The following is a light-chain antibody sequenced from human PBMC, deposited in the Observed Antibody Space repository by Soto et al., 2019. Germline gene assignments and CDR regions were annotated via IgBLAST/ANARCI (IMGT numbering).Light chain of an antibody. CDR2: KAS. Sequence: SGSVGDSETITCRASQSISSWLAWYQQKPGKAPKVLIYKASTLESGAPSRFSGSGSGTEFTLTISCLQPDDVATYYCQQYNSYWTFEQGTKVDIK. CDR3: QQYNSYWT. CDR1: QSISSW. J-gene: IGKJ1*01. V-gene: IGKV1-5*03.